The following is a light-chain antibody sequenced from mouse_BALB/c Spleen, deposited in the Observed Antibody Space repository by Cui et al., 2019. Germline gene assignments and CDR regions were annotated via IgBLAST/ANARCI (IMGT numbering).Light chain of an antibody. V-gene: IGKV8-30*01. J-gene: IGKJ5*01. CDR2: WAS. Sequence: DIVMSQSPSSLAVSVGEKVTMSCTSSQSLLYSSNQKIYLAWYQQNAGQSPKLLIYWASTRESGVPDRFTGSGSETDFTLTISSVKAEDLAVYYCQQYYSLLTFGAGTKLELK. CDR1: QSLLYSSNQKIY. CDR3: QQYYSLLT.